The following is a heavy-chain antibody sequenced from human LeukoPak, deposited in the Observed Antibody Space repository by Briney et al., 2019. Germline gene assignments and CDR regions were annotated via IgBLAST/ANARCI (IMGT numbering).Heavy chain of an antibody. CDR1: GGSFSGYY. CDR2: INHSGST. J-gene: IGHJ3*02. D-gene: IGHD3-3*01. V-gene: IGHV4-34*01. CDR3: ARGGNNYYDFWSGYYKAFDI. Sequence: SETLSLICAVYGGSFSGYYWSWIRQPPGKGLEWIGEINHSGSTNYNPSLKSRVTISVDTSKNQFSLKLSSVTAADTAVYYCARGGNNYYDFWSGYYKAFDIWGQGTMVTVSS.